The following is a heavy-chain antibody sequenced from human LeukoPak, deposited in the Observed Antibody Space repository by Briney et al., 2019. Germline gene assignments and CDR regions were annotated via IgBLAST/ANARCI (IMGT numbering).Heavy chain of an antibody. V-gene: IGHV1-46*01. Sequence: ASVKVSCKASGYTFTSYYMHWVRQAPGQGLEWMGIINPSGGSTSYAQKFQGRVTMTRDTSTSTVYMELSSLRSEDTAVYYCATVLLRVRGSFYFDYWGQGTLVTVSS. CDR2: INPSGGST. CDR1: GYTFTSYY. D-gene: IGHD3-10*01. J-gene: IGHJ4*02. CDR3: ATVLLRVRGSFYFDY.